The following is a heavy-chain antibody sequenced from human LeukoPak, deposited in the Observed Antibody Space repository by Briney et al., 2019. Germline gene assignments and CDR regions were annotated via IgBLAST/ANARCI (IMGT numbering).Heavy chain of an antibody. CDR1: GFTFSSYG. CDR3: AKGPRITMVREIDY. Sequence: GGSLRLSCAASGFTFSSYGMHWVRQAPGKGLEWVAFIRYDGSNKYYADSVKGRFTISRDNSKNTLYLQMNSLRAEDTAVYYCAKGPRITMVREIDYWGQGTLVTVSS. D-gene: IGHD3-10*01. J-gene: IGHJ4*02. V-gene: IGHV3-30*02. CDR2: IRYDGSNK.